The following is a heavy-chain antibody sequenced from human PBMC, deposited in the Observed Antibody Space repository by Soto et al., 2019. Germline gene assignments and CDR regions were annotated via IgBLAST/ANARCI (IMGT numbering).Heavy chain of an antibody. Sequence: EVQLVESGGGLVQPGGSLRLSCAASAFTFSSYWMSWVRQAPGKGLEWVANIKQDGSEKYYVDSVKGRFTISRDNAKNSLYLQMNSLRAEDTAVYYCARWRLGSPRDYWGQGTLVTVSS. CDR1: AFTFSSYW. CDR3: ARWRLGSPRDY. CDR2: IKQDGSEK. J-gene: IGHJ4*02. V-gene: IGHV3-7*03. D-gene: IGHD6-19*01.